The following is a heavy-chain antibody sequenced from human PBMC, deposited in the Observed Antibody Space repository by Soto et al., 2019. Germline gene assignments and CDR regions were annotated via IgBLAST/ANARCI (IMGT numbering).Heavy chain of an antibody. CDR2: FVPLFGTT. CDR3: APHGLGVSSPPYFDS. D-gene: IGHD2-8*01. Sequence: QLVQSGSEVKKPGSSVKVSCQASGGTFSGYVVTWVRQAPGQGLEWMGEFVPLFGTTNYAQRFSGRITITAEESTSTAYMELRTLRSDDTAVYYCAPHGLGVSSPPYFDSWGQGTLVTVSS. V-gene: IGHV1-69*01. CDR1: GGTFSGYV. J-gene: IGHJ4*02.